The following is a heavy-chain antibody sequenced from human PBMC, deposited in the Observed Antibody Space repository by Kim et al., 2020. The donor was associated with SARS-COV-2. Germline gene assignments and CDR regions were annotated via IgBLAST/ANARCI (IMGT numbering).Heavy chain of an antibody. J-gene: IGHJ6*02. CDR2: IDPSDSYT. CDR3: ARYNYRYFDWLKSKDYYGMDV. D-gene: IGHD3-9*01. V-gene: IGHV5-10-1*01. CDR1: GYSFTSYW. Sequence: GESLKISCKGSGYSFTSYWISWVRQMPGKGLEWMGRIDPSDSYTNYSPSFQGHVTISADKSISTAYLQWSSLKASDTAMYYCARYNYRYFDWLKSKDYYGMDVWGQGTTVTVSS.